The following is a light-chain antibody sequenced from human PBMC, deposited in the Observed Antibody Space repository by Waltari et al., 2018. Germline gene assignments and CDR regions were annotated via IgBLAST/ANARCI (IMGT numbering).Light chain of an antibody. CDR2: DVN. Sequence: QSALTQPSSVSGSPGQSITISCTGSTSDIGAYNYVSWYQQHPGKTPKLVIYDVNNRPAGSSNRFSGSKAGNTASLAISVLQAEDEADYYCSSYTSLTNLFVVFGGGTKVTVL. CDR1: TSDIGAYNY. J-gene: IGLJ2*01. V-gene: IGLV2-14*03. CDR3: SSYTSLTNLFVV.